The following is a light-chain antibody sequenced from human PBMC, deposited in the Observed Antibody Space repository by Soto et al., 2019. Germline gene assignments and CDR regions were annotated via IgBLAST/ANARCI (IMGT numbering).Light chain of an antibody. CDR1: SSDVGDNNY. CDR3: SSYTSRSTLYV. J-gene: IGLJ1*01. CDR2: DVT. Sequence: QSALTQPASVSGSPGQSITISCTGTSSDVGDNNYVSWYQQHPGKAPKLMIYDVTHRPSGISNRFSGSKSVNTAYLPISGLQAEDEADYYCSSYTSRSTLYVFGTGTKLTVL. V-gene: IGLV2-14*01.